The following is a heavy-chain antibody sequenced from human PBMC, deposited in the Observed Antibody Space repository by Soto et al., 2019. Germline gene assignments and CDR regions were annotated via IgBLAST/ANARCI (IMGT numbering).Heavy chain of an antibody. D-gene: IGHD5-12*01. Sequence: GASVKVSCKASGYTFTSYYMHWVRQAPGQGLEWMGIINPSGGSTSYAQKFQGRVTMTRDTSTSTVYMELSSLRSEDTAVYYCARSLGSRVVPTVATIGYWGQGTLVTVSS. CDR2: INPSGGST. CDR3: ARSLGSRVVPTVATIGY. J-gene: IGHJ4*02. V-gene: IGHV1-46*03. CDR1: GYTFTSYY.